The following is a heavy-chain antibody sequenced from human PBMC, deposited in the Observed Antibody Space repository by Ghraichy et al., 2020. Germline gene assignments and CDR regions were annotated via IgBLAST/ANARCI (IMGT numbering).Heavy chain of an antibody. CDR3: TWSGLGDY. V-gene: IGHV3-15*01. CDR1: GFTFINAW. D-gene: IGHD3-3*01. J-gene: IGHJ4*02. Sequence: GGSLRLSCAASGFTFINAWMSWVRQVPGKGLEWVGRIKSKIDGGTTDYAAPVKGRFTISRDDSKNTLYLQMNSLKTEDTAVYYCTWSGLGDYWGQGTLVTVSS. CDR2: IKSKIDGGTT.